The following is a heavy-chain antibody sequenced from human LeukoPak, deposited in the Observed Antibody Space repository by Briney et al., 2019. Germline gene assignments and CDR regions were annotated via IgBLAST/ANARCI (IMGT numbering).Heavy chain of an antibody. J-gene: IGHJ4*02. CDR1: GFSLSTSGMR. D-gene: IGHD6-19*01. V-gene: IGHV2-70*04. CDR2: IDWDDDK. CDR3: ARTPGYSSGWYYFDY. Sequence: ESGPALVKPTQTLTLTCTFSGFSLSTSGMRVSWIHQPPGKAPEWLARIDWDDDKFYSSSLKTRLTISKDTSKNQVVLTMTNMDPVDTATYYCARTPGYSSGWYYFDYWGQGTLVTVSS.